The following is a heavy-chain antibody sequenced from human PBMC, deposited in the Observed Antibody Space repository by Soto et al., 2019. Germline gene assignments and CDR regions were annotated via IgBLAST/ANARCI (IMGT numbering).Heavy chain of an antibody. CDR1: GGSISSSSYY. D-gene: IGHD3-22*01. CDR3: ASPYYDSSAYYYY. Sequence: SETLSLTCTVSGGSISSSSYYWGWIRQPPGKGLEWIGSIYYSGSTYYNPSLKSRVTISVDTSKNQFSLKLSSVTAADTAVYYCASPYYDSSAYYYYWGQGTLVTVSS. CDR2: IYYSGST. J-gene: IGHJ4*02. V-gene: IGHV4-39*01.